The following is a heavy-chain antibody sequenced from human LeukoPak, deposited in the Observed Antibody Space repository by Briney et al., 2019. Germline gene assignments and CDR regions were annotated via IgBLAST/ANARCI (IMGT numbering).Heavy chain of an antibody. D-gene: IGHD1-14*01. CDR2: IYHSGHT. V-gene: IGHV4-38-2*02. J-gene: IGHJ5*02. CDR3: AKEGTVRWFDP. Sequence: SETLSLTCTVSGYSISSGYYWSFIRQPPGKGLEWIGGIYHSGHTFYNPSLKSRVTISVETSKNQFSLKLNSVTAADTAVYYCAKEGTVRWFDPWGQGTLVTVSS. CDR1: GYSISSGYY.